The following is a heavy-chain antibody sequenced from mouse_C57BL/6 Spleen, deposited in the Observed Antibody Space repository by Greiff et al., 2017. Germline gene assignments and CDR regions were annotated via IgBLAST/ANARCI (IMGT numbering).Heavy chain of an antibody. CDR1: GYTFTSYW. J-gene: IGHJ4*01. V-gene: IGHV1-50*01. D-gene: IGHD3-2*02. Sequence: QVQLQHPGAELVKPGASVKLSCKASGYTFTSYWMQWVKQRPGQGLEWIGEIDPSDSYTNYNQKFKGKATLTVDTSSSTAYMQRSSLTSEDSAVYYCARRQLRLPYYAMDYWGQGTSVTVSS. CDR3: ARRQLRLPYYAMDY. CDR2: IDPSDSYT.